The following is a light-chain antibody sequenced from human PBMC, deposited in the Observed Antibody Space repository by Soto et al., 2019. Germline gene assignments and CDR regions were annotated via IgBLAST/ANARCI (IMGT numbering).Light chain of an antibody. V-gene: IGKV3-20*01. Sequence: VLTQSPGTLSLSPVERATLSCSASQRGTIGYLAWFQQKPGQAPRLLIYGARTRATGVPDRFSDSGSGTDFSLTISRLEPEDFAVYYCQQYGTSPWTFGQGTKV. CDR2: GAR. J-gene: IGKJ1*01. CDR3: QQYGTSPWT. CDR1: QRGTIGY.